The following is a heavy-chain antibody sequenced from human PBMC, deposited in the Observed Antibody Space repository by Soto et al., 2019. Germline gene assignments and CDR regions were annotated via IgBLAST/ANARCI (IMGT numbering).Heavy chain of an antibody. D-gene: IGHD6-19*01. V-gene: IGHV4-30-4*08. CDR1: GGSISSGDYY. Sequence: SETLSLTCTVSGGSISSGDYYWSWIRQHPGKGLEWIGYIYYSGSTYYNPSLKSRVTISVDTSKNQFSLKLSSVTAADTAVYYCARLLGGSSGWYVYYYYYGMDVWGQGTTVTVSS. CDR2: IYYSGST. J-gene: IGHJ6*02. CDR3: ARLLGGSSGWYVYYYYYGMDV.